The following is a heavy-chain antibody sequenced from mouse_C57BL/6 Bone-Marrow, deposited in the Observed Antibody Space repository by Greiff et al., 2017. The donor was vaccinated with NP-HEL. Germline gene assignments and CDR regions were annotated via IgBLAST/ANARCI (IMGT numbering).Heavy chain of an antibody. CDR3: ARDLRLAY. V-gene: IGHV5-4*01. D-gene: IGHD6-1*01. CDR2: ISDGGSYT. Sequence: EVMLVESGGGLVKPGGSLKLSCAASGFTFSSYAMSWVRQTPEKRLEWVATISDGGSYTYYPDNVKGRCTISRDNAKNNLYLQMSHLKSEDTAMYYCARDLRLAYWGQGTLVTVSA. J-gene: IGHJ3*01. CDR1: GFTFSSYA.